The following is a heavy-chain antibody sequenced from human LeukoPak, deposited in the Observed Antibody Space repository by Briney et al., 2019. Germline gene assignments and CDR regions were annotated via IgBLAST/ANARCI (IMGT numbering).Heavy chain of an antibody. CDR1: GFTFSSYA. V-gene: IGHV3-23*01. CDR2: ITSSGGST. CDR3: AKVIVGASYFDY. J-gene: IGHJ4*02. Sequence: GGSLRLSCAAYGFTFSSYAMSWVRQAPGKGLEWVSSITSSGGSTYYADSVKGRFTISRDNSKSTLNLQMNSLRAEDTAVYYCAKVIVGASYFDYWGQGTLVTVSS. D-gene: IGHD1-26*01.